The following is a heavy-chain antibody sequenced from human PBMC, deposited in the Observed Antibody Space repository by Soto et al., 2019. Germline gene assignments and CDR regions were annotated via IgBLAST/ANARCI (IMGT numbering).Heavy chain of an antibody. D-gene: IGHD3-3*01. Sequence: PGGSLRLSCAASGFTFSSYAMHWVRQAPGKGLEWVAVISYDGSNKYYADSVKGRFTISRDNSKNTLYLQMNSLRAEDTAVYYCARNPVLRFLEWLLYFDYWGQGTLVTVSS. J-gene: IGHJ4*02. CDR1: GFTFSSYA. V-gene: IGHV3-30-3*01. CDR3: ARNPVLRFLEWLLYFDY. CDR2: ISYDGSNK.